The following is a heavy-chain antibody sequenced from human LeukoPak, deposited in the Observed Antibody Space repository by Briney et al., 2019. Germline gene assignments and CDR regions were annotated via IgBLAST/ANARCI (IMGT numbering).Heavy chain of an antibody. V-gene: IGHV1-46*01. CDR3: GRSGKIAAAGSVHYYYYYYMDV. D-gene: IGHD6-13*01. CDR2: VNPSDGAR. CDR1: GYTFTTYW. J-gene: IGHJ6*03. Sequence: ASVKVSCKASGYTFTTYWVHWVRQAPGQGLEWMGMVNPSDGARSYAQKFQGRVTMTRDTSTNTVFVELSSLRSEDTAVYYCGRSGKIAAAGSVHYYYYYYMDVWGKGTTVTVSS.